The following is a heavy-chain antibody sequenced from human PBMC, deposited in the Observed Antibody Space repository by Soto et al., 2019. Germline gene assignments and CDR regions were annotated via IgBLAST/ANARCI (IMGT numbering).Heavy chain of an antibody. Sequence: QVQLVESGGGVVQPGRSLSLSCAASGFTFTTHGMHWVRQSPGKGLEWVASIAYGGSNRNYGDPVKGRFFVSRHNPKKTVSLQMNSLRDEDTAVYFCAKDRGGSWTFDYWGQGILVIVSS. J-gene: IGHJ4*02. CDR2: IAYGGSNR. V-gene: IGHV3-30*18. CDR3: AKDRGGSWTFDY. D-gene: IGHD6-13*01. CDR1: GFTFTTHG.